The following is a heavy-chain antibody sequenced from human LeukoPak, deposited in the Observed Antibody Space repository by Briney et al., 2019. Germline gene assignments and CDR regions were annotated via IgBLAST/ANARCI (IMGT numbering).Heavy chain of an antibody. D-gene: IGHD3-10*01. Sequence: SETLSLTCTVSGGSISSYYWSWIRQPPGKGLEWIGYIYYSGSTNYNPSLKSRVTISVDTSKNQFSLKLSSVTAADTAVYYCARRRGMDYWGQGTLVTVSS. V-gene: IGHV4-59*01. J-gene: IGHJ4*02. CDR2: IYYSGST. CDR1: GGSISSYY. CDR3: ARRRGMDY.